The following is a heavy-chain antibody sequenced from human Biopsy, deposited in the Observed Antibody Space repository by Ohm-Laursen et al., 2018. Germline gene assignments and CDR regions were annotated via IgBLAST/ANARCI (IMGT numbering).Heavy chain of an antibody. J-gene: IGHJ2*01. CDR1: GDSISSYY. D-gene: IGHD3-22*01. CDR2: VYYTGST. V-gene: IGHV4-59*01. Sequence: SDTLSLTCTVSGDSISSYYWSWIRQPPGKGLQWIRYVYYTGSTDYNPSLQSRVTISVDTSKNHFSLRLRSVTPADTAIYYCAKDRGYYSDRTVPGYLDLWGRGTLVTVSS. CDR3: AKDRGYYSDRTVPGYLDL.